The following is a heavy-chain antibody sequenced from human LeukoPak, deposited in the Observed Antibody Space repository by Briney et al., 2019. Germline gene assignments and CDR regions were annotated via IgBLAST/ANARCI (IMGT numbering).Heavy chain of an antibody. CDR1: GYTFTSYG. V-gene: IGHV1-18*01. CDR2: LSAYNGNT. J-gene: IGHJ4*02. D-gene: IGHD1-26*01. CDR3: ARETVGALFDY. Sequence: ASVKVSCKASGYTFTSYGISWVRQAPGQGLEWMGWLSAYNGNTNYARNLQGRVTMTTDTSTSTAYMELRSLRSDDTAVYYCARETVGALFDYWGQGTLVTVSS.